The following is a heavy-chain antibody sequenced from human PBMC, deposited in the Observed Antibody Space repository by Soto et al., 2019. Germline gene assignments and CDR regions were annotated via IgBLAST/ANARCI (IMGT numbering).Heavy chain of an antibody. Sequence: QVQLVQSGAEVKKPGSSVKVSCKASGGTFSSYAISWVRQAPGQGLEWMGGIIPIFGTANYAQKFQGRVPITADESTSTAYMELSSLRSEDTAVYYCASGSSLGYCSGGSCYYFQHWGQGTLVTVSS. D-gene: IGHD2-15*01. CDR2: IIPIFGTA. CDR1: GGTFSSYA. CDR3: ASGSSLGYCSGGSCYYFQH. V-gene: IGHV1-69*01. J-gene: IGHJ1*01.